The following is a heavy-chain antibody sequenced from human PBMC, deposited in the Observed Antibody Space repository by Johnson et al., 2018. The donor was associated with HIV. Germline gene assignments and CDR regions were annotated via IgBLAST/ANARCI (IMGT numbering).Heavy chain of an antibody. V-gene: IGHV3-23*04. CDR3: ARPYGDYVYGAFDV. D-gene: IGHD4-17*01. CDR2: ISGGGDNP. Sequence: EVQLVESGGGLAQPGGSLRLSCAASGFIFSNYAMTWVRQAPGKGLEWVSSISGGGDNPYYADSVKGRLTISRDNSRNKLYLQINSLRAEDTAIYYCARPYGDYVYGAFDVWGPGTMVIVSS. J-gene: IGHJ3*01. CDR1: GFIFSNYA.